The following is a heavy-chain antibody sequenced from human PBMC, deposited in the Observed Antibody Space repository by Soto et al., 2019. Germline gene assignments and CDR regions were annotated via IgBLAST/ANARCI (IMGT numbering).Heavy chain of an antibody. Sequence: EVQLVDSGGGLVKPGGSLRLSCAASGFTFSNAWMSWVRQAPGKGLEWVGRIKSKTDGGTTDYAAPVKGRFTISRDDSKNTLYLKMNRLKTEVTAVYYCTTEGGMYYDFWSGYFLSRYYYGMDVWGQGTTVTVSS. CDR3: TTEGGMYYDFWSGYFLSRYYYGMDV. V-gene: IGHV3-15*01. CDR2: IKSKTDGGTT. D-gene: IGHD3-3*01. J-gene: IGHJ6*02. CDR1: GFTFSNAW.